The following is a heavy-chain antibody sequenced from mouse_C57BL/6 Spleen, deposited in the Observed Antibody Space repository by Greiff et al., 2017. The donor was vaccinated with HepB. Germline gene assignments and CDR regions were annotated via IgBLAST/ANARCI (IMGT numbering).Heavy chain of an antibody. Sequence: VKLQESGPGLVAPSQSLSITCTVSGFSFTSYGISWVRQPPGKGLEWLGVIWGDGSTNYHSALISRLSISKDNSKSQVFLKLNSLQTDDTATYYCAKGLRRWYFDVWGTGTTVTVSS. CDR3: AKGLRRWYFDV. CDR1: GFSFTSYG. CDR2: IWGDGST. J-gene: IGHJ1*03. V-gene: IGHV2-3*01. D-gene: IGHD2-4*01.